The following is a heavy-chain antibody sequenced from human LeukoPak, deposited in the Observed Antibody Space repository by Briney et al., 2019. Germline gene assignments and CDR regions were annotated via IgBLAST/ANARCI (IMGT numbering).Heavy chain of an antibody. CDR1: GGTFSSYA. CDR3: AKGRAAAPRTEFDY. V-gene: IGHV1-69*05. D-gene: IGHD6-13*01. CDR2: IIPIFGTA. Sequence: SVKVSCKASGGTFSSYAISWVRQAPGQGLERMGGIIPIFGTANYAQKFQGRVTITTDESTSIAYMELSSLRSEDTAVYYCAKGRAAAPRTEFDYWGQGTLVTVSS. J-gene: IGHJ4*02.